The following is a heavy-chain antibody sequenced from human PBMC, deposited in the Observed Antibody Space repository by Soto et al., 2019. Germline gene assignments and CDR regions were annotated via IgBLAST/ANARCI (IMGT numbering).Heavy chain of an antibody. D-gene: IGHD3-10*01. J-gene: IGHJ6*02. V-gene: IGHV4-34*01. CDR2: VNHSGST. CDR1: GGSFSGYY. Sequence: QVQLQQWGAGLLKPSETLSRTCGVYGGSFSGYYWSWIRQPPGKGLEWIGEVNHSGSTNYNPSLKSRVTISVDTARNQCSLKLSSVTAADTALYYCARKYLPYYCSGSHYGMDVWCQGTTVTVSS. CDR3: ARKYLPYYCSGSHYGMDV.